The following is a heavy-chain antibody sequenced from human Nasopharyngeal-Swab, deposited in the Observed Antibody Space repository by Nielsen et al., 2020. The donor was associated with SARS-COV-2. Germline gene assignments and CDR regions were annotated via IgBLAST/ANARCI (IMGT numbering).Heavy chain of an antibody. J-gene: IGHJ4*02. D-gene: IGHD3-3*01. Sequence: WVRQAPGQGLEWMGWINTNTGTPTYAHGFTGRFVFSLDTSVSTAYLQISSLKADDTAVYYCARRSGYFYGDWGQGTLVTVSS. CDR2: INTNTGTP. V-gene: IGHV7-4-1*01. CDR3: ARRSGYFYGD.